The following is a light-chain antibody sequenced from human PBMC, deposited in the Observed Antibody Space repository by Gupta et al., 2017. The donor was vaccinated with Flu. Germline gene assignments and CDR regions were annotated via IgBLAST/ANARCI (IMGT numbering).Light chain of an antibody. CDR2: GAS. CDR1: QSVSSNY. CDR3: QQYGRSPYT. Sequence: ETVLTQSPGTLSLSPGERATLSCRASQSVSSNYLAWYQQKPGQAPRLVISGASSRATGIPDRFSGSGSGTDFTLTISRLEPEDFALYYCQQYGRSPYTFGQGTKLEI. V-gene: IGKV3-20*01. J-gene: IGKJ2*01.